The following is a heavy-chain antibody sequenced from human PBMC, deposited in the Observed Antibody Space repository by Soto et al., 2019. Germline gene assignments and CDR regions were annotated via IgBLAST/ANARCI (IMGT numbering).Heavy chain of an antibody. Sequence: EVQLAESGGGLAQPGGSLRLSCAASGFTLSGYAMDWLRQAPGKGLEYVSGISSNGVGTYYANSVQGRFTISRDNSKNTVYLQMGRLRPEDMAVYYCARRARPDFYYMDVWGKGNTFTVS. CDR2: ISSNGVGT. CDR3: ARRARPDFYYMDV. V-gene: IGHV3-64*01. D-gene: IGHD6-6*01. J-gene: IGHJ6*03. CDR1: GFTLSGYA.